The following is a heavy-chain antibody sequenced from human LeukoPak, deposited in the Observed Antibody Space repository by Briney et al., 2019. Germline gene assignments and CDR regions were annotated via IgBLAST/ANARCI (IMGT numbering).Heavy chain of an antibody. D-gene: IGHD5-24*01. CDR2: IFYSGST. Sequence: PSETLSLTRTVSGGSISNYHWSWIRQPPGKGLEWIGYIFYSGSTNYNPSLKSRVSISLDRSKQQFSLKLTSVTAADSAVYYCARVRDGYTYFDNWGQGTLVTVSS. CDR3: ARVRDGYTYFDN. CDR1: GGSISNYH. V-gene: IGHV4-59*01. J-gene: IGHJ4*02.